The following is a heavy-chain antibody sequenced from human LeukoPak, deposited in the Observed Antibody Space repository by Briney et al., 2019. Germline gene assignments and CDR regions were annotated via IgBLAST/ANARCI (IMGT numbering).Heavy chain of an antibody. D-gene: IGHD6-13*01. V-gene: IGHV3-7*03. J-gene: IGHJ4*02. CDR3: ARDQIRIAAAGNPFDY. Sequence: GGSLRLSCAASGFTFSSYWMSWVRQAPGKGLEWVANIKQDGSEKYYVDSVKGRFTISRDNAKNSLYLQMNSLRAGDTAVYYCARDQIRIAAAGNPFDYWGQGTLVTVSS. CDR1: GFTFSSYW. CDR2: IKQDGSEK.